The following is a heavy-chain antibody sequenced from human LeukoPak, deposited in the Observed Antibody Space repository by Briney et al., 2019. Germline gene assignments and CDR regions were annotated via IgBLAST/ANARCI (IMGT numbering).Heavy chain of an antibody. J-gene: IGHJ5*02. V-gene: IGHV3-21*01. Sequence: GGSLRLSCAASGFTFSSYSMNWVRQAPGKGLEWVSSIGSSSSYIYYADSVKGRFTISRDNAKNSLYLQMNSLRAEDTAVYYCAREAIVVVPAPNNWFDPWGQGTLVTVSS. D-gene: IGHD2-2*01. CDR3: AREAIVVVPAPNNWFDP. CDR2: IGSSSSYI. CDR1: GFTFSSYS.